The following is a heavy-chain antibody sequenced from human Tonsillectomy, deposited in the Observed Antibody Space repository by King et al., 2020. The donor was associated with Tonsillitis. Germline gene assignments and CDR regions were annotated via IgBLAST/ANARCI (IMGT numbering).Heavy chain of an antibody. V-gene: IGHV4-38-2*01. D-gene: IGHD2-15*01. CDR2: IYHSGST. CDR3: ARGECCGGSCYLG. J-gene: IGHJ4*02. CDR1: GYSISSGYY. Sequence: VQLQESGPGLVKPSETLSLPCAVSGYSISSGYYWGWIRQPPGKGLEWIGSIYHSGSTYYNPSLKSRVTISEDTPKNQFSLRLNSVTAADTAVYYCARGECCGGSCYLGWGQGTLATVSS.